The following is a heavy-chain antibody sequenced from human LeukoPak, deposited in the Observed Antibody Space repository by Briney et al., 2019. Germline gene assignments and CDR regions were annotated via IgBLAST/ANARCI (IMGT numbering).Heavy chain of an antibody. V-gene: IGHV4-30-4*08. Sequence: SETLSLTCTVTGDSITRGDYYWTWIRQPPGKGLEWIGYIYYSGSTYYNPSLKSRVTISVDTSKNQFSLKLSSVTAADTAVYYCARGDLYSSSWSDWGQGTLVTVSS. CDR2: IYYSGST. CDR1: GDSITRGDYY. D-gene: IGHD6-13*01. CDR3: ARGDLYSSSWSD. J-gene: IGHJ4*01.